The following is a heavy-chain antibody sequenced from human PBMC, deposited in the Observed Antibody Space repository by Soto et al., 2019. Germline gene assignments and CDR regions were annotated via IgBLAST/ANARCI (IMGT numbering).Heavy chain of an antibody. J-gene: IGHJ4*02. Sequence: QLQLQESGPGLVKPSETLSLTCTVSGGSISSSSYYWGWIRQPPGKGLEWIGSIYYSGSTYYNPSLKSRVTISVDTSKNQFSLKLSSVTAADTAVYYCADGGGGGSGSYYWGQGTLVTVSS. D-gene: IGHD3-10*01. CDR3: ADGGGGGSGSYY. CDR2: IYYSGST. V-gene: IGHV4-39*01. CDR1: GGSISSSSYY.